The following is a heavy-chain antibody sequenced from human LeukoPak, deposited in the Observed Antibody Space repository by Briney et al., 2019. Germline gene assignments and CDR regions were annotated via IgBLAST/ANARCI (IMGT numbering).Heavy chain of an antibody. J-gene: IGHJ5*02. CDR1: GFTFSSYG. Sequence: GGSLRLSCAASGFTFSSYGMHWVRQAPGKGLEWVAVIWYDGSNKYYADSVKGRFTISRDNSKNTLYLQMNSLRAEDTAVYYCARDPSYDYVWGSYRYSNWFDPWGQGTLVTVSS. D-gene: IGHD3-16*02. CDR2: IWYDGSNK. CDR3: ARDPSYDYVWGSYRYSNWFDP. V-gene: IGHV3-33*01.